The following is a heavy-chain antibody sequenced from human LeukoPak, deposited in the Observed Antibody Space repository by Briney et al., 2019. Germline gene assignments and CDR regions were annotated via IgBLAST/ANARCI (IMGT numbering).Heavy chain of an antibody. D-gene: IGHD3-16*01. Sequence: SETLSLTCTVSGGSISSGSYYWSWIRQPAGKGLEWIGRIYTSGSTNYNPSLKSRVTISVDTSKNQFSLKLSSVTAADTAVYYCARGLSRGGFDYWGQGTLVTVSS. CDR3: ARGLSRGGFDY. CDR1: GGSISSGSYY. CDR2: IYTSGST. V-gene: IGHV4-61*02. J-gene: IGHJ4*02.